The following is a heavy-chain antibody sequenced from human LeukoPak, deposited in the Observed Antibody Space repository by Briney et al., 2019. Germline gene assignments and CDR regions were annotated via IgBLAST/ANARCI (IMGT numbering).Heavy chain of an antibody. CDR2: ISYDGSSQ. D-gene: IGHD1-1*01. J-gene: IGHJ5*02. CDR1: GFRFGHFA. CDR3: AREGATGNRWFDP. V-gene: IGHV3-30*01. Sequence: GGSLRLSCAASGFRFGHFAMHWLRQAPGKGPEWVAFISYDGSSQSYADSVEGRFTISRDNSKDTLYLQVTSLRPDDSAVYNYAREGATGNRWFDPWGQGTLVTVSS.